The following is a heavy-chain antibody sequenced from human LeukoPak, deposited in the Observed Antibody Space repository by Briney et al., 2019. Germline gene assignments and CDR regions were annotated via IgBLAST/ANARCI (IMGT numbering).Heavy chain of an antibody. D-gene: IGHD2-2*01. V-gene: IGHV1-46*01. Sequence: ASVKVSCKASGYTFTSYYMHWVRQAPGQGLEWMGIINLSGGSTSYAQKFQGRVTMTRDTSTSTVYMELSSLRSEDTAVYYCATPLGYCSSTSCPDYWGQGTLVTVSS. CDR1: GYTFTSYY. CDR2: INLSGGST. J-gene: IGHJ4*02. CDR3: ATPLGYCSSTSCPDY.